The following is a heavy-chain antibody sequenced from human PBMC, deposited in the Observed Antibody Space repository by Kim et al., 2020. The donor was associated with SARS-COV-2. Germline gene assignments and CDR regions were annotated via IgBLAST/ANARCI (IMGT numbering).Heavy chain of an antibody. J-gene: IGHJ3*02. CDR2: INHSGST. CDR3: ARGLRAGATTQGAFDI. V-gene: IGHV4-34*01. Sequence: SETLSLTCAVYGGSFSGYYWSWIRQPPGKGLEWIGEINHSGSTNYNPSLKSRVTISVDTSKNQFSLKLSSVTAADTAVYYCARGLRAGATTQGAFDIWGQGTMVTVSS. CDR1: GGSFSGYY. D-gene: IGHD1-26*01.